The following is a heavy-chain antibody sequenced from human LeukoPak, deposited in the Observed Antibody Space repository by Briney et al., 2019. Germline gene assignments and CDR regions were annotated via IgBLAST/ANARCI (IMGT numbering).Heavy chain of an antibody. Sequence: PGGSLRLSCVASGITFSNYAVSWVRQAPEKGLDWVSVISGSAHKIRYADSVKGRFTISRDNAKNSLYLQMNSLRDEDTAVYYCARDIRRDGYKIPLYDWGQGTLVTVSS. CDR2: ISGSAHKI. J-gene: IGHJ4*02. V-gene: IGHV3-23*01. CDR1: GITFSNYA. CDR3: ARDIRRDGYKIPLYD. D-gene: IGHD5-24*01.